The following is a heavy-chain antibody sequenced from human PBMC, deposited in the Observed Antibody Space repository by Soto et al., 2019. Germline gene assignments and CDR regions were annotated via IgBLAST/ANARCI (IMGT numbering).Heavy chain of an antibody. J-gene: IGHJ6*02. CDR1: GGTFSSYA. V-gene: IGHV1-69*06. D-gene: IGHD2-2*01. CDR3: ARDGVVVPAAMSYYYYGMDV. Sequence: QVQLVQSGAEVQKPGSSVKVSCKASGGTFSSYAISWVRQAPGQGLEWMGGIIPIFGTANYAQKFQGRVTITADKSTSTAYMELSSLRSEDTAVYYCARDGVVVPAAMSYYYYGMDVWGQGTTVTVSS. CDR2: IIPIFGTA.